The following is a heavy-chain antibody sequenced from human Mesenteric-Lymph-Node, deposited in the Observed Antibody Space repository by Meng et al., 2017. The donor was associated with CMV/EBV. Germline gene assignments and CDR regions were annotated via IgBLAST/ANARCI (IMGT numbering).Heavy chain of an antibody. D-gene: IGHD3-3*01. Sequence: GESLKISCAASGFTFSNYGMHWVRQAPGKGLEWVAFIRYDGTNKYYADSVKGRFTISRDNSQNTLYLQLNSLRAEDTALFYCAKGWSGSLRQGEDVFDIWGQGTMVTVSS. CDR2: IRYDGTNK. CDR3: AKGWSGSLRQGEDVFDI. CDR1: GFTFSNYG. V-gene: IGHV3-30*02. J-gene: IGHJ3*02.